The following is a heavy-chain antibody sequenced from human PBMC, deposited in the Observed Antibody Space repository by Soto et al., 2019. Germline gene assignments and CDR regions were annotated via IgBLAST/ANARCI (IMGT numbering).Heavy chain of an antibody. D-gene: IGHD3-3*01. J-gene: IGHJ4*02. CDR2: IYWDDDK. Sequence: QITLNESGPTQVKPRQTLTLTCTFSGFSLTTSGAGVGWIRQSPGKAPEWLALIYWDDDKRDSPSLKSRLTITKDTSKNQVVLTMADLDPADTATYYCAHRVLRTVFGLVTTTAIYFDFWGQGTPVAVSS. V-gene: IGHV2-5*02. CDR1: GFSLTTSGAG. CDR3: AHRVLRTVFGLVTTTAIYFDF.